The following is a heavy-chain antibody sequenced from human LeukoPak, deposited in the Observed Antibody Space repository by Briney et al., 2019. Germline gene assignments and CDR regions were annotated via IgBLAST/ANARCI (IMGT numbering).Heavy chain of an antibody. CDR2: IYYSGST. CDR1: GGSISSYY. D-gene: IGHD6-13*01. Sequence: KPSETLSLTCTVSGGSISSYYWGWIRQPPGKGLEWIGSIYYSGSTYYNPSLKSRVTISVDTSKNQFSLKLSSVTAADTAVYYCARAEDSSSGLDYWGQGTLVTVSS. CDR3: ARAEDSSSGLDY. V-gene: IGHV4-39*07. J-gene: IGHJ4*02.